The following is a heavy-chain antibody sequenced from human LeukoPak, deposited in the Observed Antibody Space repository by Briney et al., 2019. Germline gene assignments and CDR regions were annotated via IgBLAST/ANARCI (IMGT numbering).Heavy chain of an antibody. V-gene: IGHV3-7*01. CDR1: GFTLSSYA. CDR2: IKQDGSEK. J-gene: IGHJ4*02. Sequence: GGSLRLSCAASGFTLSSYAMSWVRQAPGKGLEWVANIKQDGSEKYYVDSVEGRFTISRDNAMNSLHLQMNSLRAEDTAVYYCARCDFAVPGGKYWGQGILVTVSS. D-gene: IGHD6-19*01. CDR3: ARCDFAVPGGKY.